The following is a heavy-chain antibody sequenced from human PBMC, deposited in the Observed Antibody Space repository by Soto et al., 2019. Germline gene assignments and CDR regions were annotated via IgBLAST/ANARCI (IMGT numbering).Heavy chain of an antibody. CDR2: FDPEDGET. J-gene: IGHJ5*02. D-gene: IGHD3-10*01. Sequence: ASVKVSCKVSGYTLTELSMHWVRQAPGKGLEWMGGFDPEDGETIYAQKFQGRVTMTEDTSTDTAYMGLSSLRSEDTAVYYCATVGPTYYLTSGSYAYNWFDPWGQGTLVTVSS. CDR3: ATVGPTYYLTSGSYAYNWFDP. V-gene: IGHV1-24*01. CDR1: GYTLTELS.